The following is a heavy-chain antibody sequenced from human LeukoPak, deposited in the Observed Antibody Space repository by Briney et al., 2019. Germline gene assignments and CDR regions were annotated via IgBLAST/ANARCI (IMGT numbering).Heavy chain of an antibody. Sequence: SETLSLTCTVSGGSISSYYWSWIRQPPGKGLEWIGYIYYSGSTYYNPSLKSRVTISVDTSKNHFSLKLSSVTAADTAVYYCARGQFLYSTGWPSTIRFDYWGQGALVTVSS. CDR1: GGSISSYY. D-gene: IGHD6-19*01. CDR3: ARGQFLYSTGWPSTIRFDY. V-gene: IGHV4-59*12. J-gene: IGHJ4*02. CDR2: IYYSGST.